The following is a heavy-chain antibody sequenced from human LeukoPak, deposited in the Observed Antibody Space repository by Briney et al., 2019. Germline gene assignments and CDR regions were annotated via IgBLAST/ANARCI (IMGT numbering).Heavy chain of an antibody. CDR1: GGSITSYY. Sequence: PSETLSLTCTVSGGSITSYYWTWIRQPPGKGLEYIAYIYYSGSSTYNPSLKSRVTISLDRSKNQFSLKLSSVTTADTAVYYCARASFNVDTALYFDYWGQGTLVTVSS. J-gene: IGHJ4*02. D-gene: IGHD5-18*01. CDR2: IYYSGSS. CDR3: ARASFNVDTALYFDY. V-gene: IGHV4-59*01.